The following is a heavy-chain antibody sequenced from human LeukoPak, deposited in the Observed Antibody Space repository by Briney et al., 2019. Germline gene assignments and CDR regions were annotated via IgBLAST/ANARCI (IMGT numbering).Heavy chain of an antibody. V-gene: IGHV3-53*05. CDR1: GFTVSSTY. Sequence: GGSLRLSCAASGFTVSSTYMSWVRQAPGKGLEWVSVIYRGGSTYYADSVKGRFTISRDNSKNTLYLQMNSLRAEDTAVYYCAKTGTYVLRYFDWYPWYFDYWGQGTLVTVSS. D-gene: IGHD3-9*01. J-gene: IGHJ4*02. CDR2: IYRGGST. CDR3: AKTGTYVLRYFDWYPWYFDY.